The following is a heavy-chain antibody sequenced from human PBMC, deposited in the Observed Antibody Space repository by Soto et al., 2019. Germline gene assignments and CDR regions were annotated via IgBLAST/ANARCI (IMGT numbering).Heavy chain of an antibody. J-gene: IGHJ6*02. CDR3: AREDRDRETGLVQAAIDGMDV. V-gene: IGHV1-69*08. CDR1: GGTFSRYS. D-gene: IGHD2-2*01. CDR2: IIPIFGIA. Sequence: QVQLVQSGAEVKKPGSSVKVSCKASGGTFSRYSITWVRQAPGHGLEWIGRIIPIFGIASYAQKFQGRVTITVDESTSTAYMELSSLRSDDTAVYYCAREDRDRETGLVQAAIDGMDVWGQGTTVTVSS.